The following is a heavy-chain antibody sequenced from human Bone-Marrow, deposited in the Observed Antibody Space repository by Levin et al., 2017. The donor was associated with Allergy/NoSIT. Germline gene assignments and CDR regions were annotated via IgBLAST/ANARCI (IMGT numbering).Heavy chain of an antibody. V-gene: IGHV3-15*01. CDR3: TTDPWGSDSTAKSRMDV. CDR2: IKSKTDGGTT. CDR1: GFTFSNAW. Sequence: GGSLRLSCAASGFTFSNAWMSWVRQAPGKGLEWVGRIKSKTDGGTTDYAAPVKGRFTISRDDSKNTLYLQMNSLKTEDTAVYYCTTDPWGSDSTAKSRMDVWGQGTTVTVSS. J-gene: IGHJ6*02. D-gene: IGHD4-11*01.